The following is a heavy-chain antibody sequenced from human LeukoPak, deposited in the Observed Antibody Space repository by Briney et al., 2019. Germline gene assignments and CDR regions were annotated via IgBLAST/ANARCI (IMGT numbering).Heavy chain of an antibody. D-gene: IGHD3-16*01. CDR2: IYYSGST. J-gene: IGHJ4*02. Sequence: SETLSLTCTVSGGSISSYYWSWIRQPPGKGLEWIGYIYYSGSTNYNPSLKSRVTISVDTSKNQFSLKLSSVTAADTAVYYCVRGFGFDYWGQGTLVTVSS. V-gene: IGHV4-59*01. CDR1: GGSISSYY. CDR3: VRGFGFDY.